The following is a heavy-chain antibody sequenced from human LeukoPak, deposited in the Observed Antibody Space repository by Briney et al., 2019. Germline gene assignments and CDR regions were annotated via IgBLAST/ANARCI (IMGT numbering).Heavy chain of an antibody. Sequence: PSETLSLTCTVSRGSISSSSYYWGWISHPPGKRLEWIGSFYYIGGTYYNPSLVGRVTISADSSKNHFSLKLTSVPATDTALYYCARILTSFDSWGQGTLVTVSS. D-gene: IGHD2-15*01. J-gene: IGHJ4*02. V-gene: IGHV4-39*01. CDR2: FYYIGGT. CDR1: RGSISSSSYY. CDR3: ARILTSFDS.